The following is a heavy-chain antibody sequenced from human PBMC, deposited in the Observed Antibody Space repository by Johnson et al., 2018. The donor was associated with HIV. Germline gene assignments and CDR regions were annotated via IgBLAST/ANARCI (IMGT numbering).Heavy chain of an antibody. V-gene: IGHV3-7*03. Sequence: VQLVESGGGLVQPGGSLRLSCAASGFTFSSYAMSWVRQAPGKGLEWVANIKQDGSEKHYVDSVKGRLTISRDNAKNSLYLQVNSLRAEDMTVYYCAREGIYCTGGRCYVAAFDIWGQGTKVTVSS. CDR1: GFTFSSYA. J-gene: IGHJ3*02. CDR3: AREGIYCTGGRCYVAAFDI. CDR2: IKQDGSEK. D-gene: IGHD2-15*01.